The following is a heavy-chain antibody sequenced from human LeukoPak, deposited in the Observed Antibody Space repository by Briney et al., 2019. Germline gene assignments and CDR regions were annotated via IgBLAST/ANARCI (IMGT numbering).Heavy chain of an antibody. CDR1: GGSFSGYY. Sequence: LETLSLTCAVYGGSFSGYYWSWIRQPPGKGLEWIGEINHSGSTNYNPSLKSRVTISVDTSKNQFSLKLSSVTAADTAVYYCARGRILRLIDYWGQGTLVTVSS. J-gene: IGHJ4*02. D-gene: IGHD2/OR15-2a*01. V-gene: IGHV4-34*01. CDR3: ARGRILRLIDY. CDR2: INHSGST.